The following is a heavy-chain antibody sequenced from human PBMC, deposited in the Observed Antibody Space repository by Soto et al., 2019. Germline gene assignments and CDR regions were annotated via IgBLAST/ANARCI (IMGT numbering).Heavy chain of an antibody. D-gene: IGHD2-2*01. V-gene: IGHV5-51*01. CDR2: IYPGDSDT. CDR3: AIFSVVPGVIYYFSGMDF. CDR1: GYSFTSHC. J-gene: IGHJ6*01. Sequence: PGESLKISCKGSGYSFTSHCIGWVRQMPGKGLEWMGIIYPGDSDTRYSPSFQGQVTISADKSISTAYLQWSSLKASDTAMYYCAIFSVVPGVIYYFSGMDFWVKGSTVTVSS.